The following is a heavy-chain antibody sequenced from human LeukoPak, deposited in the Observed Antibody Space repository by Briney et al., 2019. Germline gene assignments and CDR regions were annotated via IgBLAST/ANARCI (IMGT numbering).Heavy chain of an antibody. CDR2: IYYSGST. CDR1: GVSISSGGNY. Sequence: PSETLSLTCTVSGVSISSGGNYWSWVRQHPGGGLEWIGYIYYSGSTYYNPSLKSRATISVDTSKNQFSLKLSSVTAADTAVYYCARVGLVDDYWGQGTLVTVSS. D-gene: IGHD2-2*01. V-gene: IGHV4-31*03. CDR3: ARVGLVDDY. J-gene: IGHJ4*02.